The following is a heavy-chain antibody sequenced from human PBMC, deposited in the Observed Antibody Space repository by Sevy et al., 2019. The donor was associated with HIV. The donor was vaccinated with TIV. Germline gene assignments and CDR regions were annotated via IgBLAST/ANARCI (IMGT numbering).Heavy chain of an antibody. CDR1: RFTFSSYW. Sequence: GGCLRLSCAASRFTFSSYWMIWVRQAPGKGLEWVANINQDGGEKYHLDSVKGRFTISRDNAKNSLYLQMNSLRAEDSAVYFCARVSSIYYDRGYYYAMDVWGQGTTVTVSS. J-gene: IGHJ6*02. V-gene: IGHV3-7*01. CDR3: ARVSSIYYDRGYYYAMDV. CDR2: INQDGGEK. D-gene: IGHD3-22*01.